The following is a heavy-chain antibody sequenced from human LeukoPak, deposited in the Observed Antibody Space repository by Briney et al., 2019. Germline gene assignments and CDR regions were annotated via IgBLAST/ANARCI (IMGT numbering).Heavy chain of an antibody. CDR1: GGSMTNYY. CDR2: TYYSGNT. V-gene: IGHV4-59*01. J-gene: IGHJ4*02. CDR3: TRGRAYYDSTGYYY. D-gene: IGHD3-22*01. Sequence: PSETLSLTCTVSGGSMTNYYWTWIRQSPGKGLEWIGHTYYSGNTNYNPSLKSRVTMSIDTSKNQFSLKLSSVTAADTAVYYCTRGRAYYDSTGYYYWGRGILVTVSS.